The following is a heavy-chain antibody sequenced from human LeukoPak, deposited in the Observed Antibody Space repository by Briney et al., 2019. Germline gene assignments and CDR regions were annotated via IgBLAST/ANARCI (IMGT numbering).Heavy chain of an antibody. CDR3: AKDDILTGYSLDY. CDR1: GFTFRGYG. CDR2: IRNDGSNK. V-gene: IGHV3-30*02. Sequence: GGSLRLSXAASGFTFRGYGMHWVRQAPGKGLEWVAFIRNDGSNKYYAGSMKGRFTISRDNSKNTLYLQINSLRTEDTAIYYCAKDDILTGYSLDYWGQGTLVTVSS. D-gene: IGHD3-9*01. J-gene: IGHJ4*02.